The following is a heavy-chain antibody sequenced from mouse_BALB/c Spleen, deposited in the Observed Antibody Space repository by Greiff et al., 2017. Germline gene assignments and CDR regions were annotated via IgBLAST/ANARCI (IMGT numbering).Heavy chain of an antibody. CDR1: GDSITSGY. D-gene: IGHD2-10*02. CDR3: ARRRYGNYVDFYAMDY. CDR2: ISYSGST. J-gene: IGHJ4*01. Sequence: EVKVVESGPSLVKPSQTLSLTCSVTGDSITSGYWNWIRKFPGNKLEYMGYISYSGSTYYNPSLKSRISITRDTSKNQYYLQLNSVTTEDTATYYCARRRYGNYVDFYAMDYWGQGTSVTVSA. V-gene: IGHV3-8*02.